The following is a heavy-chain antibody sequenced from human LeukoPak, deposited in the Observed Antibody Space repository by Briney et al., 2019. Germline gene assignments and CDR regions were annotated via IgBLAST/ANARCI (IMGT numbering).Heavy chain of an antibody. D-gene: IGHD4/OR15-4a*01. CDR1: GFTFSSYW. CDR3: ANLPDGAYHYYGMDV. J-gene: IGHJ6*02. CDR2: IKQDGSEK. V-gene: IGHV3-7*01. Sequence: PGGSLRLSGAASGFTFSSYWMSWVRQAPGKGLEWVANIKQDGSEKYYVDSVKGRFTISRDNAKNSLYLQMNSLRAEDTAVYYCANLPDGAYHYYGMDVWGQGTTVTVSS.